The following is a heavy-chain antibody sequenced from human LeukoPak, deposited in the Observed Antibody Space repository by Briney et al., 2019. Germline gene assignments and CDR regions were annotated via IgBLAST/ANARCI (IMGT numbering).Heavy chain of an antibody. CDR2: IKQDETEK. CDR1: GFTFSNFW. CDR3: AKPPLDTFDI. Sequence: GGSLRLSCTASGFTFSNFWMGWVRQAPGKGLEWVANIKQDETEKFYLGSVKGRFTISRDNAKNSLYLQMNSLRVEDTALYYCAKPPLDTFDIWGQGTMVTVSS. J-gene: IGHJ3*02. V-gene: IGHV3-7*03.